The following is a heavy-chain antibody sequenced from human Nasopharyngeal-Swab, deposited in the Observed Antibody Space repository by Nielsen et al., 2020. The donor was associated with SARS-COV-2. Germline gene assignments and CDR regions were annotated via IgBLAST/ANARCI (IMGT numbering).Heavy chain of an antibody. CDR2: ISSDGRST. D-gene: IGHD2-21*01. CDR3: ARERCGGDCYSDY. V-gene: IGHV3-64*01. J-gene: IGHJ4*02. Sequence: GESLKISCAASGFTFSGYAMYWVRQAPGKGLEYVSLISSDGRSTYYANSMKGKSTVSRDNSKNTLYLQMGSLRAEDMAVYYCARERCGGDCYSDYWGQGTLVTVSS. CDR1: GFTFSGYA.